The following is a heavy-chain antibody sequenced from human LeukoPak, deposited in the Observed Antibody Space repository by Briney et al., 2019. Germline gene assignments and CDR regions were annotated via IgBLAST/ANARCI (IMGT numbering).Heavy chain of an antibody. CDR3: VKDFVVVPGLVNYFDY. J-gene: IGHJ4*02. D-gene: IGHD2-2*01. Sequence: GGSLRLSCAASGFSFSNYAMSWVLQGPGKGLEWVSAIGGSIGSTFYTDSVKGRFTISRDNSKNTLSLQMNSLRVEDTAVYYCVKDFVVVPGLVNYFDYWGQGTLVTVSS. CDR2: IGGSIGST. CDR1: GFSFSNYA. V-gene: IGHV3-23*01.